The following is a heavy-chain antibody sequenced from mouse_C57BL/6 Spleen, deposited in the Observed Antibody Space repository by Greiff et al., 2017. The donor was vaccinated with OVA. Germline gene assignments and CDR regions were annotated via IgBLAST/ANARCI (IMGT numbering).Heavy chain of an antibody. V-gene: IGHV10-1*01. J-gene: IGHJ3*01. CDR1: GFSFNTYA. Sequence: EVKLEESGGGLVQPKGSLKLSCAASGFSFNTYAMNWVRQAPGKGLEWVARIRSKSNNYATYYADSVKDRFTISRDDSESMLYLQMNNLKTEDTAMYYCVRQNDYGGFAYWGQGTLVTVSA. CDR2: IRSKSNNYAT. CDR3: VRQNDYGGFAY. D-gene: IGHD2-4*01.